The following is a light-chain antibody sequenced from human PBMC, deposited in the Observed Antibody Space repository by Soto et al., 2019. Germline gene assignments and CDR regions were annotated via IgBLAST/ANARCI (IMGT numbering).Light chain of an antibody. V-gene: IGKV3-20*01. CDR3: QQYGNSPS. J-gene: IGKJ1*01. CDR2: AAS. Sequence: EIVLTQSPGTLSLSPGERATLSCRASQSVSSNYVAWYQQKPGQAPSLLIYAASSRATGIPDRFSGTGSGTDFTLTISSLEPEDFAVYYCQQYGNSPSYGQGTKVEIK. CDR1: QSVSSNY.